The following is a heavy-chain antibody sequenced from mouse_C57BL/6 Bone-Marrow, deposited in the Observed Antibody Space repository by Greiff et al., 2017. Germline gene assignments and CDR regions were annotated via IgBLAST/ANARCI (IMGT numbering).Heavy chain of an antibody. V-gene: IGHV1-53*01. CDR2: INPSNGGT. D-gene: IGHD4-1*01. CDR1: GYTFTSYW. CDR3: ARLTTNCDVVY. J-gene: IGHJ2*01. Sequence: QVPLQQPGTELVKPGASVKLSCKASGYTFTSYWMHWVKLRPGPGLEWIGNINPSNGGTNYNEKFKSKATLTIEKSSSTAYMQLSSRTSEDSAVYYCARLTTNCDVVYWGQGTTLT.